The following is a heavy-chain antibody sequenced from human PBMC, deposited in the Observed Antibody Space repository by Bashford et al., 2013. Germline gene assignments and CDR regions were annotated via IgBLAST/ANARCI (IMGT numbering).Heavy chain of an antibody. Sequence: SETLSLTCTVSGGSISSGGYYWSWIRQHPGKGLEWIGYIYYSGSTYYNPSLKSRVTISVDTSKNQFSLKLSSVTAADTAVYYCARGNDFWSGPWGQGTLVTVSS. CDR1: GGSISSGGYY. V-gene: IGHV4-31*03. D-gene: IGHD3-3*01. CDR2: IYYSGST. J-gene: IGHJ5*02. CDR3: ARGNDFWSGP.